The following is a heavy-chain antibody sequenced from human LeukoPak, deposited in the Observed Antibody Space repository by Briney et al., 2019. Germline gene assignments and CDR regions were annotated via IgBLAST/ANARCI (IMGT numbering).Heavy chain of an antibody. Sequence: ASVKVSCKASGYTFTGYYMHWVRQAPGQGLEWMGCINPNSGGTNYAQKLQGRVTMTTDTSTSTAYMELRSLRSDDTAVYYCASAVADGYYYYYGMDVWGQGTTVTVSS. CDR1: GYTFTGYY. V-gene: IGHV1-2*02. J-gene: IGHJ6*02. D-gene: IGHD6-19*01. CDR2: INPNSGGT. CDR3: ASAVADGYYYYYGMDV.